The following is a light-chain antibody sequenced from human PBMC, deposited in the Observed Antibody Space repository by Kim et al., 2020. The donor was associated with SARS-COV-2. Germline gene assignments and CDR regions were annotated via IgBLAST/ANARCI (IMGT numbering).Light chain of an antibody. V-gene: IGLV1-47*01. CDR1: SSNIGSNY. CDR2: RNN. Sequence: ELTQPPSASGTPGQRVTISCSGGSSNIGSNYVYWYQHLPGTAPKLLIYRNNQRPSGVPDRFSGSKSATSASLAISVLRSEDEADYYCAAWDDSLSGYVFGSGTKVTVL. CDR3: AAWDDSLSGYV. J-gene: IGLJ1*01.